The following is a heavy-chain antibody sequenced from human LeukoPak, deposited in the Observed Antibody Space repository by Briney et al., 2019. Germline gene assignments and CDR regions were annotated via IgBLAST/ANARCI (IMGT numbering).Heavy chain of an antibody. V-gene: IGHV1-18*04. CDR3: ARDGGKWLRPGMIDY. D-gene: IGHD5-12*01. CDR1: RYTFTSYG. J-gene: IGHJ4*02. CDR2: LSAYNGNT. Sequence: ASVTVSCKASRYTFTSYGISWVRQAPGQGLEWMGWLSAYNGNTNYAQQIQGRVTMTTDTSTSTAYMELRSLRSDDTAVYYCARDGGKWLRPGMIDYWGQGTLVTVSS.